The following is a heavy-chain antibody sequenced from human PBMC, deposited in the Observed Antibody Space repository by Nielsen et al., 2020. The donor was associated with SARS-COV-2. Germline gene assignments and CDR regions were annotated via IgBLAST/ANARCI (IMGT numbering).Heavy chain of an antibody. CDR2: ISSSSSYI. V-gene: IGHV3-21*01. Sequence: GGSLRLSCAVSGFTVGSNYMTWVRQAPGKGLEWVSSISSSSSYIYYADSVKGRFTISRDNAKNSLYLQMNSLGAEDTAVYYCARVPSRIVGATLYYYYYGMDVWGQGTTVTVSS. CDR1: GFTVGSNY. J-gene: IGHJ6*02. CDR3: ARVPSRIVGATLYYYYYGMDV. D-gene: IGHD1-26*01.